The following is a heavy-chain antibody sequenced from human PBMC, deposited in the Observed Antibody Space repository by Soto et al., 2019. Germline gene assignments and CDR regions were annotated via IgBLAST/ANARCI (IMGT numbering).Heavy chain of an antibody. CDR3: ASVSGYLYGMDV. CDR2: ISSSSSSTI. CDR1: GFTFSSYS. Sequence: PGGSLRLSRAASGFTFSSYSVNWVRQAPGKGLEWVSYISSSSSSTIYYADSVKGRFTISRDNAKNSLYLQMNSLRDEDTDVYYCASVSGYLYGMDVWGLGTTVTVSS. V-gene: IGHV3-48*02. J-gene: IGHJ6*02. D-gene: IGHD3-22*01.